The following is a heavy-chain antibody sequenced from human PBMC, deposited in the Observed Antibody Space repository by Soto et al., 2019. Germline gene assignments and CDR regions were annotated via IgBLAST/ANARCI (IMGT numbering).Heavy chain of an antibody. V-gene: IGHV4-30-4*01. D-gene: IGHD4-17*01. CDR2: IYYSGRT. CDR3: ARKDYDDYKGMDV. CDR1: GGSISSGDYY. J-gene: IGHJ6*02. Sequence: QVQLQESGPGLVKPSQTLSLICTVSGGSISSGDYYWSWIRQPPGKGLEWIGYIYYSGRTHYNPSLKSRVTISVYTSKVQFSLKLNSVTAADTAVYYCARKDYDDYKGMDVWGQGTTVTVSS.